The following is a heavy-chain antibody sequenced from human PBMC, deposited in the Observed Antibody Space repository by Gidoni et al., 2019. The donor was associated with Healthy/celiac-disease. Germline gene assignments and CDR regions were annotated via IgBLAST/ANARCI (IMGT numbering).Heavy chain of an antibody. Sequence: QFQLVQSGAEVKKPGASVKASCKASGYTFTSYAMHWVRQAPGQRLEWMGWINAGNGNTKYSQKFQGRVTITRDTSASTAYMELSSLRSEDTAVYYCARAWGVTKTFDYWGQGTLVTVSS. D-gene: IGHD2-21*02. CDR2: INAGNGNT. V-gene: IGHV1-3*01. CDR1: GYTFTSYA. CDR3: ARAWGVTKTFDY. J-gene: IGHJ4*02.